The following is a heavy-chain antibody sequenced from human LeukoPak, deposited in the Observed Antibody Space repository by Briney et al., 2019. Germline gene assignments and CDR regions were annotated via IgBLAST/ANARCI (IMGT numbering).Heavy chain of an antibody. D-gene: IGHD6-19*01. CDR1: GFTFSDHY. CDR2: IYYSGST. CDR3: AIIKAGYSSGWYFGPYYFDY. Sequence: LRLSCAASGFTFSDHYLDWIRQPPGKGLEWIGSIYYSGSTYYNPSLKSRVTISVDTSKNQFSLKLSSVTAADTAVYYCAIIKAGYSSGWYFGPYYFDYWGQGTLVTVSS. V-gene: IGHV4-38-2*01. J-gene: IGHJ4*02.